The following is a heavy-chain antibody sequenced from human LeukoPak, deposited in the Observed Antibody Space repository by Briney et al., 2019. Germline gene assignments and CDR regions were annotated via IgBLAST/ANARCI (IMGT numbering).Heavy chain of an antibody. D-gene: IGHD5-12*01. J-gene: IGHJ4*02. CDR3: AREIDRDGYNRFFDY. V-gene: IGHV1-2*02. Sequence: ASVKVSCKASGYTFTGYYMHWVRQAPGQGLEWMGWINPNSGGTNYAQKFQGRVTITRDTSASTAYMDLSSLRSEDTAVYYCAREIDRDGYNRFFDYWGQGILVTVSS. CDR2: INPNSGGT. CDR1: GYTFTGYY.